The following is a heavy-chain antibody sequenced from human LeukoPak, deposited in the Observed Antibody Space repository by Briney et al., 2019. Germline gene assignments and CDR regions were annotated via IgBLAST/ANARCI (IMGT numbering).Heavy chain of an antibody. V-gene: IGHV3-30*14. Sequence: GGSLRLSCAASGFTFSSYAMHWVRQAPGKGLEWVAVISYDGSNKYYADSVKGRFTISRDNSKNTLYLQMNSLRAEDTAVYYCAREGKIYYDSSGYYFHRHFDYWGQGTLVTVSS. CDR3: AREGKIYYDSSGYYFHRHFDY. CDR1: GFTFSSYA. J-gene: IGHJ4*02. CDR2: ISYDGSNK. D-gene: IGHD3-22*01.